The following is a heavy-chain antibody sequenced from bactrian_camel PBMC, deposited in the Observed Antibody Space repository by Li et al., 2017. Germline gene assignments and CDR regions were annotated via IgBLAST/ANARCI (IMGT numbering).Heavy chain of an antibody. CDR3: VRAWYSDYAPLY. Sequence: VKLVESGGGLVQPGGSLRLSCAASGFAFSSTYMSWVRQAPGKGLERVSMISNDGGRTNYVDSVKGRFTISRDNRKDMVYLQMDSLEAEDTAVYYCVRAWYSDYAPLYWGHGTQVTVS. V-gene: IGHV3S40*01. D-gene: IGHD4*01. J-gene: IGHJ4*01. CDR1: GFAFSSTY. CDR2: ISNDGGRT.